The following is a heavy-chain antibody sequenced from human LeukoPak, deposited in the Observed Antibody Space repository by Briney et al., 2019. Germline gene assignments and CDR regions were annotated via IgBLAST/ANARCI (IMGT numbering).Heavy chain of an antibody. CDR3: ARVRNRYTAMVNRYYGMDV. J-gene: IGHJ6*02. CDR2: INHSGST. CDR1: GGSFSGYY. D-gene: IGHD5-18*01. Sequence: SETLSLTCAVYGGSFSGYYWSWIRQPPGKGLEWIGEINHSGSTNYNPSLKRRVTISVDTSKNQFSLKLSSVTAADTAVYYCARVRNRYTAMVNRYYGMDVWGQGTTVTVSS. V-gene: IGHV4-34*01.